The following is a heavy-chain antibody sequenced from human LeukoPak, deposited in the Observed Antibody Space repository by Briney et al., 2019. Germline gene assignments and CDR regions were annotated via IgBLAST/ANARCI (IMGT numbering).Heavy chain of an antibody. CDR3: ALGLVTDY. D-gene: IGHD3-9*01. V-gene: IGHV3-66*01. CDR2: IYSGGST. Sequence: GGCLRLSCAAPGFTVSSNFMSWVRQAPGKGLEWVSVIYSGGSTYYADSVKGRFTISRDNSKNTLYLQMNSLRVEDTAVYYCALGLVTDYWGQGTLVTVSS. CDR1: GFTVSSNF. J-gene: IGHJ4*02.